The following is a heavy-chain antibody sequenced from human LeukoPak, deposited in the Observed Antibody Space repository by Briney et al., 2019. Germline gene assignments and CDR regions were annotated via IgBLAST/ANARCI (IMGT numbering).Heavy chain of an antibody. CDR2: ISSSSSTI. Sequence: GGSLRLSCAAPGFTFSSYSMNWVRQAPGKGLEWVSYISSSSSTIYYADSVKGRFTISRDNAKNSLYLQMNSLRAEDTAVYYCARDSSGYPNDGMDVWGQGTTVTVSS. CDR1: GFTFSSYS. V-gene: IGHV3-48*01. D-gene: IGHD3-22*01. J-gene: IGHJ6*02. CDR3: ARDSSGYPNDGMDV.